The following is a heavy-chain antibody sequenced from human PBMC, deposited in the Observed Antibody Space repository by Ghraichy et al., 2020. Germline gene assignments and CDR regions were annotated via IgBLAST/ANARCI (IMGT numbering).Heavy chain of an antibody. Sequence: GGSLRLSCAASGFTFSSYAMHWVRQAPGKGLEWVAVISYDGSNKYYADSVKGRFTISRDNSKNTLYLQMNSLRAEDTAVYYCARENPFDIWGQGTMVTVSS. V-gene: IGHV3-30*04. CDR3: ARENPFDI. CDR1: GFTFSSYA. J-gene: IGHJ3*02. CDR2: ISYDGSNK.